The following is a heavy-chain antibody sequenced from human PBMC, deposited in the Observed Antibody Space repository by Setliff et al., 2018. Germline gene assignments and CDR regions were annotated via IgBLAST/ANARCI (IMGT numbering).Heavy chain of an antibody. D-gene: IGHD2-2*01. CDR1: GDSISAAS. CDR2: VYYSGAA. J-gene: IGHJ5*02. Sequence: PSETLSLTCTVSGDSISAASIMAWIRQPPGKGLEFIGYVYYSGAAKYDPSLKSRVTLSLDTSKNQFSLELSSVTAADTAVYYCARGIGGYCSSMSCSNESWPWGQGTLVTVSS. V-gene: IGHV4-59*12. CDR3: ARGIGGYCSSMSCSNESWP.